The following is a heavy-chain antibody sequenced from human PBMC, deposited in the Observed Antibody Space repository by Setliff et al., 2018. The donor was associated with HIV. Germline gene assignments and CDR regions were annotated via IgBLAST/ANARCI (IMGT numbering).Heavy chain of an antibody. CDR1: GFSLSTSGVG. J-gene: IGHJ4*02. D-gene: IGHD3-10*01. CDR2: IYWNDDK. V-gene: IGHV2-5*01. CDR3: AHRPRIPHSYYYGSGSYYQYYFDY. Sequence: GSGPTLVNPTQTLTLTCTFSGFSLSTSGVGVGWIRQPPGKALEWLALIYWNDDKRYSPSLKRRLKITKGTSKNQVVLTMTNMDPVDTATYYCAHRPRIPHSYYYGSGSYYQYYFDYWGQGTLVTVSS.